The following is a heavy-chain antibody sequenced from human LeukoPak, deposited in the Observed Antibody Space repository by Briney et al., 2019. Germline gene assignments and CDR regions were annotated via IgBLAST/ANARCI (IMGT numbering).Heavy chain of an antibody. J-gene: IGHJ2*01. V-gene: IGHV3-74*01. CDR1: GFTFSNYW. CDR3: TRTTTTADWYFDL. D-gene: IGHD1-1*01. CDR2: INSDGSST. Sequence: GGSLRLSCAASGFTFSNYWMYWVRQAPGKRLVWVARINSDGSSTTYADSVEGRFTISRDNTKSMLHLQMHSLRVDDSAVYFCTRTTTTADWYFDLWGRGTLVTVSS.